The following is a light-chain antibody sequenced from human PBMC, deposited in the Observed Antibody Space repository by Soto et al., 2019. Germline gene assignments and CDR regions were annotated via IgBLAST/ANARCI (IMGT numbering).Light chain of an antibody. CDR3: QQSFSSRWT. CDR2: SSS. J-gene: IGKJ1*01. V-gene: IGKV1-39*01. CDR1: QGIITY. Sequence: DIQLTQSPSSLSASVGDRVTITCRASQGIITYLNWYQQKPGKAPNLLIYSSSTLQSGVPSRFSGSGSGTDFTLTISSLQPEDFATYYCQQSFSSRWTFGQGPRVEIK.